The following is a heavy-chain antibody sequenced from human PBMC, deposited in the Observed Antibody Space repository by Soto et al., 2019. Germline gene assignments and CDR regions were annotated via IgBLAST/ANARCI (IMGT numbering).Heavy chain of an antibody. CDR1: GGSISSSSYY. Sequence: SEPLSLTCTVSGGSISSSSYYWGWIRQPPGKGLEWIGSIYYSGSTYYNPSLKSRVTISVDTSKNQFSLKLSSVTAADTAVYYCARRGRDSGWYQHYGMDVWGQGTTVTVSS. V-gene: IGHV4-39*01. CDR3: ARRGRDSGWYQHYGMDV. J-gene: IGHJ6*02. CDR2: IYYSGST. D-gene: IGHD6-19*01.